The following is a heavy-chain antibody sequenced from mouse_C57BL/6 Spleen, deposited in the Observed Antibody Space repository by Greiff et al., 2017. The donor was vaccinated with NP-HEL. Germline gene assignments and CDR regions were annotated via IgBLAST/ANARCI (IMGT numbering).Heavy chain of an antibody. J-gene: IGHJ2*01. CDR1: GFTFSDYG. V-gene: IGHV5-17*01. CDR3: ARREGFDC. Sequence: EVKLMESGGGLVKPGGSLKLSCAASGFTFSDYGMHWVRQAPEKGLEWVAYISSGSSTIYYADTVKGRFTVSRDNAKNTLFLQMTSLRSEDTAMYYCARREGFDCWGQGTTLTVSS. CDR2: ISSGSSTI.